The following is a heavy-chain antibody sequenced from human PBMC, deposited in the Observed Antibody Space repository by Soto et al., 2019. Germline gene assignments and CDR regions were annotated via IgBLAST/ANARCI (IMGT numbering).Heavy chain of an antibody. V-gene: IGHV4-59*08. D-gene: IGHD4-17*01. CDR3: ARTTTVTTPTPYYFDY. CDR2: IYYSGST. Sequence: PSETLCLTCTVSGGYISSYDWSWIRQPPGNGLEWIGYIYYSGSTNYNPSLKSRVTISVDTSKNQFSLKLSSVTAADTAVYYCARTTTVTTPTPYYFDYWGQGTLVTVSS. J-gene: IGHJ4*02. CDR1: GGYISSYD.